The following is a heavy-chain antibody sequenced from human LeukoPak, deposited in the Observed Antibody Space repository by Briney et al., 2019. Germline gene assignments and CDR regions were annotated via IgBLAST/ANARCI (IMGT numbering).Heavy chain of an antibody. Sequence: ASVKVSCKASGYTFTGYYMHWVRHAPGQGLEWMGWINPNSGGTNYAQKFQGRVTMTRDTSISTAYMELSRLRSDDTAVYYCARNPYVHYYYYMDVWGKGTTVTVSS. CDR3: ARNPYVHYYYYMDV. J-gene: IGHJ6*03. CDR2: INPNSGGT. CDR1: GYTFTGYY. D-gene: IGHD3-16*01. V-gene: IGHV1-2*02.